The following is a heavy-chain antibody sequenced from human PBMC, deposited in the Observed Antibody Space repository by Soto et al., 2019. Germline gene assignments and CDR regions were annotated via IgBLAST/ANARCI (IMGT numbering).Heavy chain of an antibody. V-gene: IGHV4-4*02. Sequence: SETLALTCAVSDGSISSSYWWSWVRQPPGKGLEWIGEIYHTGTTNYNPSLKSRVTMSVDKSKNQFSLKLTSVTAADTAVYYCARAGYGGNSLDYWGQGTLVTVSS. CDR2: IYHTGTT. D-gene: IGHD4-17*01. CDR3: ARAGYGGNSLDY. CDR1: DGSISSSYW. J-gene: IGHJ4*02.